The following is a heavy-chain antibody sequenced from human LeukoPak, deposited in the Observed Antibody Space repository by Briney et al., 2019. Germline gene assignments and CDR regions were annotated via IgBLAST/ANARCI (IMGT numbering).Heavy chain of an antibody. V-gene: IGHV1-18*01. J-gene: IGHJ3*02. CDR3: ARDGVEYYYDSSGPADAFDI. CDR2: ISAYNGNT. CDR1: GYTFTSYG. D-gene: IGHD3-22*01. Sequence: WASVKVSCKASGYTFTSYGISWVRQAPGQGLEWMGWISAYNGNTNYAQKLQGRVTMTTDTSTSTAYMELRSLRSDDTAVYYCARDGVEYYYDSSGPADAFDIWGQGTMVTVSS.